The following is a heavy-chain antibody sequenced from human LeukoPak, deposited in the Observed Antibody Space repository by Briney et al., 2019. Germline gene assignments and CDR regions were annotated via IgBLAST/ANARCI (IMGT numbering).Heavy chain of an antibody. CDR2: INHSGST. J-gene: IGHJ4*02. V-gene: IGHV4-34*01. Sequence: SETLSLTCAVYGGSFSGYYWSWIRQPPGKGLEWIGEINHSGSTNYIPSLKSRVIISVDTSKNQFSLRLSSVTAADTAVYYCARGLVGSTRGHIDYWGQGTLVTVSS. D-gene: IGHD1-26*01. CDR3: ARGLVGSTRGHIDY. CDR1: GGSFSGYY.